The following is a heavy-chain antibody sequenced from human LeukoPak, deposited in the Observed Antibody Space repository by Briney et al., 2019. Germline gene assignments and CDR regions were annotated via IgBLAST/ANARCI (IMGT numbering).Heavy chain of an antibody. CDR3: ARLRDYSNYYYYGMDV. J-gene: IGHJ6*02. CDR2: IYYSGST. V-gene: IGHV4-59*08. D-gene: IGHD4-4*01. Sequence: WVRQAPGKGLEWIGYIYYSGSTNYNPSLKSRVTTSVDTSKNQFSLKLSSVTAADTAVYYCARLRDYSNYYYYGMDVWGQGTTVTVSS.